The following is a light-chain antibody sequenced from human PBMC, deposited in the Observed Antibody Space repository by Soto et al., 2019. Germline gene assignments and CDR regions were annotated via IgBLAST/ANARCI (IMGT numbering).Light chain of an antibody. J-gene: IGKJ5*01. CDR2: RAS. CDR3: QQYDSPPIP. CDR1: QSVRSCY. Sequence: DIVLTRSPGTLSLSPLERATLSCRASQSVRSCYVAWYQQKPGQAPSLLIYRASRRATGIPDRFSGSGSGTAFTLTTSRLEPEDFAVSYCQQYDSPPIPFGQGHDWR. V-gene: IGKV3-20*01.